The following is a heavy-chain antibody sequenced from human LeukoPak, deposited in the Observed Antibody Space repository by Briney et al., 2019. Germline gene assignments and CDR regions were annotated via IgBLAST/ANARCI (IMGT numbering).Heavy chain of an antibody. CDR2: ISSSSSYI. CDR3: ARDRIVLMVYAMPMDV. J-gene: IGHJ6*02. CDR1: GFTFNSYG. D-gene: IGHD2-8*01. Sequence: GGSLRLSCEASGFTFNSYGMHWVRQAPGKGLEWVSSISSSSSYIYYADSVKGRFTISRGNARNSLYLQMNSLRAEDTAVYYCARDRIVLMVYAMPMDVWGQGTTVTVSS. V-gene: IGHV3-21*01.